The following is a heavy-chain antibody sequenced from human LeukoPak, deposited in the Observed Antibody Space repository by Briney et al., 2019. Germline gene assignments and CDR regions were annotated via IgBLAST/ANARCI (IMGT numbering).Heavy chain of an antibody. Sequence: GGSLRLSCAASGFTFSSYWMHWVRQAPGKGLVWVSRINSDGSSTSYADSVKGRFTISRDNAKNTLYLQMNSLRAEDTAVYYCSKDRLGDYIDAFDIWGQGTMVTVSS. CDR1: GFTFSSYW. V-gene: IGHV3-74*01. D-gene: IGHD4-17*01. CDR3: SKDRLGDYIDAFDI. J-gene: IGHJ3*02. CDR2: INSDGSST.